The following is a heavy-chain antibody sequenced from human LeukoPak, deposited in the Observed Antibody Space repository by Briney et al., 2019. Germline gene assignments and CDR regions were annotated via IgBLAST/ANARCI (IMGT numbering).Heavy chain of an antibody. D-gene: IGHD5-24*01. CDR2: ISSSSSTI. J-gene: IGHJ4*02. CDR3: ARASFQRWLQLGGD. V-gene: IGHV3-48*02. Sequence: PGGSLRLSCTASGFTFSTYSMNWVRQAPGKGLEWVSYISSSSSTINYADSVKGRFTISRDNAKNSLYLQMNSLRDEDTAVYYCARASFQRWLQLGGDWGQGALVTVSS. CDR1: GFTFSTYS.